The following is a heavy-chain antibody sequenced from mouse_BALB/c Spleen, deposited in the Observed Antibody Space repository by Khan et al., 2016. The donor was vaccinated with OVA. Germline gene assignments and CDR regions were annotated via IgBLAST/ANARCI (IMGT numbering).Heavy chain of an antibody. D-gene: IGHD2-1*01. CDR1: GFSLTSYG. V-gene: IGHV2-6-1*01. CDR3: ARHGYYGNYGPYFDV. J-gene: IGHJ1*01. Sequence: QVQLKQSGPGLVAPSQSLSITCTISGFSLTSYGVHWVRQPPGKVLGWRVVIWRDGRTTYNSARNSRLSISKDNSKSQVFLKMNRLQTDDTAMYYCARHGYYGNYGPYFDVWGAGTTVTVSS. CDR2: IWRDGRT.